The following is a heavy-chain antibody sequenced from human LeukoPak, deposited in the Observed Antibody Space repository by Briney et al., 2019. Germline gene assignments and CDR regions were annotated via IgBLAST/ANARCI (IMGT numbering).Heavy chain of an antibody. J-gene: IGHJ4*02. CDR1: GFTFSSYE. D-gene: IGHD1-26*01. CDR3: ARDTSPQGSVGATIFDY. CDR2: ISSSGTTT. V-gene: IGHV3-48*03. Sequence: PGGSLRLSCAASGFTFSSYEMNWVRQAPGKGLEWVSYISSSGTTTYYADSVKGRFTISRDNSKNTLYLQMNSLRAEDTAVYYCARDTSPQGSVGATIFDYWGQGTLVTVSS.